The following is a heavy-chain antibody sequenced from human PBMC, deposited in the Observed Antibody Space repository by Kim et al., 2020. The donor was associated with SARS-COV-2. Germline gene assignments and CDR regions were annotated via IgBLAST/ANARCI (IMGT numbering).Heavy chain of an antibody. Sequence: FQGRVTITADESTSTAYMELSSLRSEDTAVYYCARADIAAAGTPYYGMDVWGQGTTVTVSS. J-gene: IGHJ6*02. D-gene: IGHD6-13*01. CDR3: ARADIAAAGTPYYGMDV. V-gene: IGHV1-69*01.